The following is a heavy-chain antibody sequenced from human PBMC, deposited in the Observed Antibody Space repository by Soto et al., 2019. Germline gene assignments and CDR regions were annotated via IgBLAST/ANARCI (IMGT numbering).Heavy chain of an antibody. CDR2: INPSGGGT. CDR3: TRTLTPNPAEYFQH. CDR1: GYTFTRYY. D-gene: IGHD3-16*01. J-gene: IGHJ1*01. V-gene: IGHV1-46*03. Sequence: QVQLVQSGAEVKKPGASVKVSCKASGYTFTRYYIHWVRQAPGQGLEWIGMINPSGGGTNYAQKFQARVTMSRDTSTSTVYMELSSLRSEDTAMFCCTRTLTPNPAEYFQHWGQGTLVTVSS.